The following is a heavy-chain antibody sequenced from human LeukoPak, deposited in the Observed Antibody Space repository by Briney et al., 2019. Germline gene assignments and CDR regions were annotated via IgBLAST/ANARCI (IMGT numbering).Heavy chain of an antibody. CDR3: ARGQYGMDV. V-gene: IGHV3-48*04. Sequence: GGSLRLSCAVSGFIFSSYSMNWVRQAPGKGLEWVSHISSSSTSKYYADSVKGRFTISRDNAKNSLYLQMNSLRAEDTAVYYRARGQYGMDVWGQGTTVTVSS. J-gene: IGHJ6*02. CDR1: GFIFSSYS. CDR2: ISSSSTSK.